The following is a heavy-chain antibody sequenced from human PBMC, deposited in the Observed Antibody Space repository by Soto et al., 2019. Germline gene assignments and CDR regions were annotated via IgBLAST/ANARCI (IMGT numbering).Heavy chain of an antibody. CDR1: GYLFTAYS. V-gene: IGHV1-46*01. J-gene: IGHJ1*01. CDR2: VNPSGGST. D-gene: IGHD2-15*01. Sequence: ASVKVSCKTSGYLFTAYSMHWVRLAPGQGLEWMGVVNPSGGSTKYAQNFQGRVTMTRDTSTTTIYMELSSLRSDDTAIYYCAREENCSGGTCYSEYFHRWGQGTLVTVSS. CDR3: AREENCSGGTCYSEYFHR.